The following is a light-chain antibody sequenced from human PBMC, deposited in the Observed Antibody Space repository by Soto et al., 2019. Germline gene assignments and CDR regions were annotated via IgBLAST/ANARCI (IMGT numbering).Light chain of an antibody. CDR2: GAS. V-gene: IGKV3D-15*02. CDR3: QRNGSSTRT. Sequence: IVMTQSIATLSVSPRERATFSCMASRSVSSSLAWYQQKLGQAPRLLIYGASTMATGFAARFSGSGSGTKFTLTISSLQSEDFAVYYCQRNGSSTRTIDQGTKVDIK. J-gene: IGKJ1*01. CDR1: RSVSSS.